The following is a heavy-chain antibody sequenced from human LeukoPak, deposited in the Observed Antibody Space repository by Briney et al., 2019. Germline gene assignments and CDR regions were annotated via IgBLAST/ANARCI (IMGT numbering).Heavy chain of an antibody. CDR2: IHASGST. CDR1: GGSISNYY. CDR3: ARTSARGAQFDY. J-gene: IGHJ4*02. Sequence: PSETLSLTCTVSGGSISNYYWSWIGQPAGMGLEWIGRIHASGSTNYNPSLKSRVTMSVDTSNNQFSLNLSSVTAADTAVYYCARTSARGAQFDYWGQGTLVTVSS. D-gene: IGHD3-10*01. V-gene: IGHV4-4*07.